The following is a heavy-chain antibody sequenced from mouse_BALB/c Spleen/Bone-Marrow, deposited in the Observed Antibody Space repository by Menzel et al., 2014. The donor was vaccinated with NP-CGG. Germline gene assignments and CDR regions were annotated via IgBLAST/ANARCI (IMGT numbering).Heavy chain of an antibody. CDR2: INPESNTI. CDR3: ARLGYYGWFAY. D-gene: IGHD1-1*01. CDR1: GFDFSRYW. Sequence: VKLEESGGGLVQPGGPLKLSCAASGFDFSRYWMSWVRQAPGKGLQWIGEINPESNTINYTPSLKDKFIISRDNAKNTLYPQMSKVRSEDTALYCCARLGYYGWFAYWGQGTLVTVSA. V-gene: IGHV4-1*02. J-gene: IGHJ3*01.